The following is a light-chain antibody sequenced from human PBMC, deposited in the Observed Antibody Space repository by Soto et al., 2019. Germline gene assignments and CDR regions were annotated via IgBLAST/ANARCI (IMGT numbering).Light chain of an antibody. CDR2: GTS. CDR3: QQYGRSPTT. Sequence: EIVLTPSPGTLSLSPGERATLSCRASQSVSSSYLAWYQQKPGQAPRLLIYGTSSRATGIPDRFSGSGSGTEFTLTISSLQSEDFAVYYCQQYGRSPTTFGQGTKVDIK. V-gene: IGKV3-20*01. J-gene: IGKJ1*01. CDR1: QSVSSSY.